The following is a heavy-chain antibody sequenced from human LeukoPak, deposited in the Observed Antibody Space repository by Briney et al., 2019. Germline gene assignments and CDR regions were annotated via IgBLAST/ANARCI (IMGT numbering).Heavy chain of an antibody. Sequence: ASVKVSCKASGYTFTSYAISWVRQAPGQGLEWMGRIIPILGIANYAQKFQGRVTITADKSTSTAYMELSSLRSEDTAVYYCARDPAGSSWDYYFDYWGQGTLVTVSS. CDR2: IIPILGIA. CDR1: GYTFTSYA. J-gene: IGHJ4*02. V-gene: IGHV1-69*04. D-gene: IGHD6-13*01. CDR3: ARDPAGSSWDYYFDY.